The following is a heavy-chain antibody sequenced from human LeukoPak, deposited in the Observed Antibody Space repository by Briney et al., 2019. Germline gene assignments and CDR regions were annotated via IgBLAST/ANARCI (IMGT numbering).Heavy chain of an antibody. CDR3: ARNLGGSSWVFDY. Sequence: SETLSLTCAVSGGSVSSGGYYWSWIRQSPGKGLEWIGYIYYSGSTNYNPSLKSRATISVDTSKNQFSLKLSSVTAADTAVYYCARNLGGSSWVFDYWGQGTLVTVSS. CDR1: GGSVSSGGYY. J-gene: IGHJ4*02. CDR2: IYYSGST. V-gene: IGHV4-61*08. D-gene: IGHD6-13*01.